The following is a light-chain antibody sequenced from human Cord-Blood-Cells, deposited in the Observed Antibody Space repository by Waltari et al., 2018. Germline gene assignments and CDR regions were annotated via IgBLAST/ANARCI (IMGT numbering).Light chain of an antibody. J-gene: IGKJ4*01. CDR2: LGS. CDR3: MQALQTPPT. V-gene: IGKV2-28*01. CDR1: QSLLHSNGYNY. Sequence: IVMPQSPLSLPVTPGEPASISCRSLQSLLHSNGYNYLDWYLQKPGQSPQLLIYLGSNRASGVPDRFSGSGSGTDFTLKISRVEAEDVGVYYCMQALQTPPTFGGGTKVEIK.